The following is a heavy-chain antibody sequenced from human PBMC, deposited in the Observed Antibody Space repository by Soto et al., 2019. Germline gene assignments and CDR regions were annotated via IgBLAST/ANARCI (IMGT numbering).Heavy chain of an antibody. J-gene: IGHJ4*02. D-gene: IGHD1-26*01. CDR2: ISSNGGST. Sequence: GGSLRLSCSASGFTFSSYAMHWVRQAPGKGLEYVSAISSNGGSTYYADSVKGRFTISRDNSKNTLYLQMSSLRAEDTAVYYCVSGSGSYYFDYWGQGTLVTVSS. CDR1: GFTFSSYA. CDR3: VSGSGSYYFDY. V-gene: IGHV3-64D*08.